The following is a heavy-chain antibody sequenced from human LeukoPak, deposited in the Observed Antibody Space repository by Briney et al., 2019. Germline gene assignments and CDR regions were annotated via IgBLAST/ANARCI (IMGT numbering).Heavy chain of an antibody. V-gene: IGHV4-39*01. D-gene: IGHD2-2*01. CDR3: ARLLFYCSSTRCHFDY. Sequence: SETLSLTCTVSGGSISSSNHYWGWIRQPPGKGLEWIGSIYYSGITYYNPSLKSRVTISVETSNNQFSLKLSSVTAADTAMYYCARLLFYCSSTRCHFDYWGQGTLVTVSS. J-gene: IGHJ4*02. CDR2: IYYSGIT. CDR1: GGSISSSNHY.